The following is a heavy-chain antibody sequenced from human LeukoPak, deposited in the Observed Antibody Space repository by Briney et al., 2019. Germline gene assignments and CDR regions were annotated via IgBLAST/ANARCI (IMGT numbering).Heavy chain of an antibody. CDR1: GFTVSSNY. V-gene: IGHV3-66*04. Sequence: GGSLRLSCAASGFTVSSNYMSWVRQAPGEGLGWVSVIYSGGSTYYADSVKGRLTISRDNSKNTLYLQMNSLRAEDTAVYYCARQLVSTSCYNWGQGTLVTVSS. J-gene: IGHJ4*02. CDR3: ARQLVSTSCYN. CDR2: IYSGGST. D-gene: IGHD2-2*01.